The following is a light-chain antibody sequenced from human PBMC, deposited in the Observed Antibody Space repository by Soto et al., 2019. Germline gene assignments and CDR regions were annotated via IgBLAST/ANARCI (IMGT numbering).Light chain of an antibody. J-gene: IGKJ2*01. CDR2: RAS. Sequence: DIQMTQSPSTLSASVGDRVTITCRASQSISSWLAWYQQKPGKAPNLLIFRASSLEGGGPSRFSGSGSGTEFTLTISRLQPDDLATYYCQQYNNYPYTFGQGTKVEIK. CDR1: QSISSW. V-gene: IGKV1-5*03. CDR3: QQYNNYPYT.